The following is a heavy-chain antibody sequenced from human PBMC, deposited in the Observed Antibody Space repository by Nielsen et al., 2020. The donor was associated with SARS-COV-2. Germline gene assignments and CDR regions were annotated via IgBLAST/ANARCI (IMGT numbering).Heavy chain of an antibody. CDR3: ARDGGAEEVVAADH. CDR2: ISPSGGGT. V-gene: IGHV1-46*01. D-gene: IGHD2-15*01. J-gene: IGHJ4*02. Sequence: ASVKVSCKASGYTFISFYILWVRQAPGQGLESMGLISPSGGGTTYAQNFQGRVTMTRDTSMSTIYMEMNSLRHEDTAVYYCARDGGAEEVVAADHWGQGTLVTVSS. CDR1: GYTFISFY.